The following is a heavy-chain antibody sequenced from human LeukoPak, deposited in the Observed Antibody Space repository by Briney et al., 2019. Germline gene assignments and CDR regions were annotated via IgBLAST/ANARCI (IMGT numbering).Heavy chain of an antibody. CDR3: ARGGSSQYYYYYYYMDV. J-gene: IGHJ6*03. V-gene: IGHV4-34*01. CDR2: INHSGST. Sequence: SETLSLTCAVYGGSFSGYYWSWIRQPPGKGLEWIGEINHSGSTNYSPSLKSRVTISVDTSKNQFSLKLSSVTAADTAVYYCARGGSSQYYYYYYYMDVWGKGTTVTVSS. D-gene: IGHD6-13*01. CDR1: GGSFSGYY.